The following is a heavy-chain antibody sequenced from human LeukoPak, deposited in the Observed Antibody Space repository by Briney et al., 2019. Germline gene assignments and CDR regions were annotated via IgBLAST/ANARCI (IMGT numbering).Heavy chain of an antibody. V-gene: IGHV1-2*02. Sequence: GASVKVSCKASGYTFTGQFIHWLRQAPGQGLEWRGWIDPPSGAPHYAPKFQDRVTMTRDTSIATAYLEVHRLKSDDTAVYYCARSGFSTGFYLDFWGQGTLISVSS. CDR1: GYTFTGQF. D-gene: IGHD6-19*01. CDR2: IDPPSGAP. CDR3: ARSGFSTGFYLDF. J-gene: IGHJ4*02.